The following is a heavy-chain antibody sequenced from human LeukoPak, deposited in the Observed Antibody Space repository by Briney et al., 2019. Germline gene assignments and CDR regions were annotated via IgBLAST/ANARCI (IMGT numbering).Heavy chain of an antibody. V-gene: IGHV4-59*01. CDR1: GGSISGFY. D-gene: IGHD6-19*01. Sequence: SETLSLTCTVSGGSISGFYWSWLRQPPGKGLEWIGYIYYTGTTNYNPSLKSRVTLSVDTSKNQVSLKLSTVTAADTAMYYCAGGSKWLAFDYWGQGSLVTVSS. J-gene: IGHJ4*02. CDR3: AGGSKWLAFDY. CDR2: IYYTGTT.